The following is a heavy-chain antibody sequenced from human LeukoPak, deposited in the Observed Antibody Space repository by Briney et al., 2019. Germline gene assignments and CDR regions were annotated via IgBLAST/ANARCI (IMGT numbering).Heavy chain of an antibody. J-gene: IGHJ4*02. CDR3: AKDRLPGAVAGMGFDY. CDR2: ISYDGSNK. V-gene: IGHV3-30*18. CDR1: GFTFSSYG. D-gene: IGHD6-19*01. Sequence: GGSLRLSCAASGFTFSSYGMHWVRQAPGKGLEWVAVISYDGSNKYYADSVKGRFTISRDNSKNTLYLQMNSLRAEDTAVYYCAKDRLPGAVAGMGFDYWGQGTLVTVSS.